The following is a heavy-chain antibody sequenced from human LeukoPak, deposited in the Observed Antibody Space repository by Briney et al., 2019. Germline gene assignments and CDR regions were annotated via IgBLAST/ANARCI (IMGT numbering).Heavy chain of an antibody. Sequence: PSETLSLTCTVSAGSISSYYWSWIRQPPGKGLEWIGYVYYSGSTNYNPCLKSGVPMSVDTSKDQFSLKLRSVTAADTAVYYCAREVLSAFDLWGQGTMVTVSA. CDR2: VYYSGST. CDR3: AREVLSAFDL. CDR1: AGSISSYY. J-gene: IGHJ3*01. V-gene: IGHV4-59*01. D-gene: IGHD1-14*01.